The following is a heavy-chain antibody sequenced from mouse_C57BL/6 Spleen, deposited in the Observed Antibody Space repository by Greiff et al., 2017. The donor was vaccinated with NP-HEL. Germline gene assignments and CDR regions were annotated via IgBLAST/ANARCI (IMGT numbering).Heavy chain of an antibody. CDR2: IYPGDGDT. J-gene: IGHJ1*03. CDR3: ARNDGFGYFDV. D-gene: IGHD2-3*01. V-gene: IGHV1-80*01. Sequence: QVQLKESGAELVKPGASVKISCKASGYAFSSYWMNWVKQRPGKGLEWLGQIYPGDGDTNYNGKFKGKAILTEDKASITAYMQLSSLTSEDSAVYFCARNDGFGYFDVWGTGTTVTVSS. CDR1: GYAFSSYW.